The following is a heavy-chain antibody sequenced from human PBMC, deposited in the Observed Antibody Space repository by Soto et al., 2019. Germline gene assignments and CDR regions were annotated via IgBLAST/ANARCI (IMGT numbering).Heavy chain of an antibody. J-gene: IGHJ4*02. CDR1: GGTFSSYA. CDR3: ARIPYDFWSGYYREYYFDY. Sequence: ASVKVSCKASGGTFSSYAISWVRQAPGQGLEWMGGIIPIFGTANYAQKFQGRVTITADESTSTAYMELSSLRSEDTAVYYCARIPYDFWSGYYREYYFDYWGQGTLVTVSS. V-gene: IGHV1-69*13. D-gene: IGHD3-3*01. CDR2: IIPIFGTA.